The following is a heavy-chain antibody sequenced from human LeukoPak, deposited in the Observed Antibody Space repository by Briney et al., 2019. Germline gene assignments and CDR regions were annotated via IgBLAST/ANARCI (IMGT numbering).Heavy chain of an antibody. V-gene: IGHV3-7*01. D-gene: IGHD1-14*01. CDR2: INQGGSDK. J-gene: IGHJ4*02. CDR3: TRDRSRAEDD. Sequence: GGFLRLSCAASGFTFSGHWMSWVRQAPGKGLEWVANINQGGSDKYYVDSVKGRFTISRDNANNLLYLQMNSLRGEDTAVYYCTRDRSRAEDDWGQGTLVTVSS. CDR1: GFTFSGHW.